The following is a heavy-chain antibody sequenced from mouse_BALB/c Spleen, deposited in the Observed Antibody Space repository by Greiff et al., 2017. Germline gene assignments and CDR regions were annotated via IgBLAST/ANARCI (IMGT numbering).Heavy chain of an antibody. V-gene: IGHV14-4*02. CDR3: NGDDYDRGGLDY. Sequence: EVQLQQSGAELVRSGASVKLSCTASGFNIKDYYMHWVKQRPEQGLEWIGWIDPENGDTEYAPKFQGKATMTADTSSNTAYLQLSSLTSEDTAVYYCNGDDYDRGGLDYWGQGTSVTVSS. CDR1: GFNIKDYY. CDR2: IDPENGDT. J-gene: IGHJ4*01. D-gene: IGHD2-4*01.